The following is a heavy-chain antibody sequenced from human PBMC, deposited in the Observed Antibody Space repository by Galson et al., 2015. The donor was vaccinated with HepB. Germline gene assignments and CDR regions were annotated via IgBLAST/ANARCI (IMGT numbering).Heavy chain of an antibody. D-gene: IGHD3-9*01. CDR1: GFTFSSYW. V-gene: IGHV3-7*01. J-gene: IGHJ4*02. Sequence: SLRLSCAASGFTFSSYWMSWVRQAPGKGLEWVANIKQDGSEKYYVDSVKGRFTISRDNAKNSLYLQMNSLRAEDTAVYYCATVCITIFSLYFDYWGQGTLVTVSS. CDR3: ATVCITIFSLYFDY. CDR2: IKQDGSEK.